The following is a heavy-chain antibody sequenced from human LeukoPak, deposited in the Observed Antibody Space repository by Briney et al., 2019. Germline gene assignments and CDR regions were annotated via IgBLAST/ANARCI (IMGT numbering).Heavy chain of an antibody. CDR3: ATRYCPYSGCNFFPHY. J-gene: IGHJ4*02. Sequence: SETLSLTCTVSGGSISSSGYFWGWIRQPPGKGLARIGNIHYSGSTYYNPSLKSRVTISVDTSKNQFSLKLTSVTAADTAMYYCATRYCPYSGCNFFPHYWGQGTLVTVSS. V-gene: IGHV4-39*01. CDR1: GGSISSSGYF. D-gene: IGHD5-12*01. CDR2: IHYSGST.